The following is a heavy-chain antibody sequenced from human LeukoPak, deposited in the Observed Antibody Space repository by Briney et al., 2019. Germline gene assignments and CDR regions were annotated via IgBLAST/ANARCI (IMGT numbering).Heavy chain of an antibody. CDR1: EYTLTELS. Sequence: WVYVWSKVSEYTLTELSRYWGPQDPGKELEWMGGFDPEDGETIYAQKFQGRVTMTEDTSTDTAYMELSSLRSEDTAVYYCATDRPFCSGGSCYLGYWGQGTLVTVSS. D-gene: IGHD2-15*01. J-gene: IGHJ4*02. CDR3: ATDRPFCSGGSCYLGY. V-gene: IGHV1-24*01. CDR2: FDPEDGET.